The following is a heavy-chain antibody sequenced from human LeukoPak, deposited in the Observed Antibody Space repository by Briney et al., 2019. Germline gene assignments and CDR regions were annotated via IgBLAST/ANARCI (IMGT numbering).Heavy chain of an antibody. CDR3: ARQQLDDY. D-gene: IGHD6-13*01. V-gene: IGHV3-7*01. J-gene: IGHJ4*02. Sequence: GGSLRLSCVASGFTFSSYWMSWVRQAPGKGPEWVANIKQESGEIYYVDSVKGRFTISRDNAKNSLYLQMNSLRAEDTAVYYCARQQLDDYWGQGTLVTVSS. CDR2: IKQESGEI. CDR1: GFTFSSYW.